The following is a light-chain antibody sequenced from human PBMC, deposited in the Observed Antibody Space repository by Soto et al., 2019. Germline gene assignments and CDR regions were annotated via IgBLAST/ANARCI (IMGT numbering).Light chain of an antibody. Sequence: EIVLTQSPGTLSLSPGERATLSCRASQSISSDYLAWYQHKPGQAPRLLIYGASNRATGIPDRFSGSGSGTDFTLTISRLEPEDFAVYYCQQYGSSPITFGQGTLPEIK. CDR2: GAS. V-gene: IGKV3-20*01. CDR3: QQYGSSPIT. CDR1: QSISSDY. J-gene: IGKJ5*01.